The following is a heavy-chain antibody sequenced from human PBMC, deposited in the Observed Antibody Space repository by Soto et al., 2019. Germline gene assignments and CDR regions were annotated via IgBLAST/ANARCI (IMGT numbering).Heavy chain of an antibody. J-gene: IGHJ4*02. V-gene: IGHV3-23*01. D-gene: IGHD6-13*01. Sequence: GGSLRLSCAASGFTFSSYAMSWVRQAPGKGLEWVSAISGGGGSTYYADSVKGRFTISRDNSKNTLYLQMNSLRAEDTAVYYCAKDRTAAGTLSPFDYWGQGTLVTVSS. CDR3: AKDRTAAGTLSPFDY. CDR1: GFTFSSYA. CDR2: ISGGGGST.